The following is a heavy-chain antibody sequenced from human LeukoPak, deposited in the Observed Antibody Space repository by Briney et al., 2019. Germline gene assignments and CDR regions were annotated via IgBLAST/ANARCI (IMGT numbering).Heavy chain of an antibody. Sequence: SETLSLTCTVSGGSISSGSYYWSWIRQPAGKGLEWIGRIYTSGSTNYNPSLKSRVTISVDTSKNQFSLKLSSVTAADTAVDHCRGGDRPVCYFDNWGQGTMVTVSS. CDR1: GGSISSGSYY. J-gene: IGHJ4*01. CDR3: RGGDRPVCYFDN. V-gene: IGHV4-61*02. CDR2: IYTSGST. D-gene: IGHD2-21*01.